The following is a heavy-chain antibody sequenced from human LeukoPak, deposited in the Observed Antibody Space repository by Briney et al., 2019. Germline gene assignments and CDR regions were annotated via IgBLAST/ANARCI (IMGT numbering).Heavy chain of an antibody. CDR1: GGTFSRFT. CDR2: IIPIFGTA. V-gene: IGHV1-69*13. J-gene: IGHJ4*02. CDR3: AGPGHSGYDRSFDY. D-gene: IGHD5-12*01. Sequence: ASVKVSCKASGGTFSRFTISWVRQAPGQGLEWMGGIIPIFGTANYAQKFQGRVTITADESTSTAYMELSSLRSKDTAVYYCAGPGHSGYDRSFDYWGQGTLVTVSS.